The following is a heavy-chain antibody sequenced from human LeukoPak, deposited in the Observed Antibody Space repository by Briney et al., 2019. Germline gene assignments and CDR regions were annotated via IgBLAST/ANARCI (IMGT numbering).Heavy chain of an antibody. D-gene: IGHD6-13*01. CDR2: INPSGGST. J-gene: IGHJ4*02. CDR1: GGTFSSYY. CDR3: ARDASDYGRDSSSWFDY. V-gene: IGHV1-46*01. Sequence: ASVKVSCKASGGTFSSYYMHWVRQAPGQGLEWMGSINPSGGSTTYAQKFQGRVTMTRDTSTSTIYMELSSLRSEDTAVYYCARDASDYGRDSSSWFDYWGQGTLVTVSS.